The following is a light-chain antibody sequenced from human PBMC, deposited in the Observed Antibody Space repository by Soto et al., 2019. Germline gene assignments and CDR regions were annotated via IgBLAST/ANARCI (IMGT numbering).Light chain of an antibody. CDR2: SAS. Sequence: AIQMTQSPSSLSASVGDTVTITCRASQGIRRDLSWYQQKPGEAPKLLIYSASDLQGAVPSRFRGSGSGTDFTLTISSLQPEDFATYYCLQDFNFPRTVGQGTKVE. CDR3: LQDFNFPRT. J-gene: IGKJ1*01. CDR1: QGIRRD. V-gene: IGKV1-6*01.